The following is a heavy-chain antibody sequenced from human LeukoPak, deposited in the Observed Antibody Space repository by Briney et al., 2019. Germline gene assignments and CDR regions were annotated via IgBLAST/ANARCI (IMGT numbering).Heavy chain of an antibody. D-gene: IGHD2-2*01. CDR3: ARESETSRRFYAP. J-gene: IGHJ5*02. CDR1: EYTFSIYG. CDR2: IYPGDSDA. Sequence: GDPRKFSVTVPEYTFSIYGFAWLPRIPGKGWNWRGIIYPGDSDATYSPSFQGQVTFSVDESRTTVYLEWTSLKDSDTAMYFCARESETSRRFYAPWGQGTLVTVSS. V-gene: IGHV5-51*06.